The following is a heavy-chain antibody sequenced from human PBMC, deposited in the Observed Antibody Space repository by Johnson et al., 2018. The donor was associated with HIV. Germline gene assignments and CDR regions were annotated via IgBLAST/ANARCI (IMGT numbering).Heavy chain of an antibody. Sequence: QVQLVESGGGVVQPGRSLRLSCAVSGFTLTNYGIHWVRQAPDKGLEWVALISYDGSNTYYADSVRGRFTLSRDISKNTMYLQMNSLRAEDTAVYYCARATVDDYGDYDDAFDIWGQGTMVTVSS. J-gene: IGHJ3*02. V-gene: IGHV3-30*03. D-gene: IGHD4-17*01. CDR3: ARATVDDYGDYDDAFDI. CDR1: GFTLTNYG. CDR2: ISYDGSNT.